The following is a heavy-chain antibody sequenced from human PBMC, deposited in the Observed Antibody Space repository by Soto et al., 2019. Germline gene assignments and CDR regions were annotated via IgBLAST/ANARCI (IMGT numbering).Heavy chain of an antibody. J-gene: IGHJ4*02. CDR1: GGSISSNNW. CDR2: IFHSGST. V-gene: IGHV4-4*02. CDR3: ARAPRGNYGYPSYFDY. D-gene: IGHD3-10*01. Sequence: SETLSLTCAVSGGSISSNNWWSWVRQPPGKGLEWIGEIFHSGSTYYSPSLKSRVTISVDKSKKYFSLNLTSVTAADTAVYYCARAPRGNYGYPSYFDYWGQGTLVT.